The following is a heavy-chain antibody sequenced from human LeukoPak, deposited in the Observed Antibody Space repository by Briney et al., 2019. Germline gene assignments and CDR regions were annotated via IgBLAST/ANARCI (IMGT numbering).Heavy chain of an antibody. CDR3: VGAHYYFNF. CDR2: ISYHQANN. V-gene: IGHV3-30-3*01. J-gene: IGHJ4*02. Sequence: ESVSVISYHQANNYYADSVKGRFTISSDNSKNTLYLQMNSLRVDDTAVYYCVGAHYYFNFWGQGTLVTVSS.